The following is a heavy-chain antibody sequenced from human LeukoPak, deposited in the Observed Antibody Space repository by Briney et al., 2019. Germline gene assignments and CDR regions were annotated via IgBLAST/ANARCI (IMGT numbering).Heavy chain of an antibody. V-gene: IGHV3-53*01. D-gene: IGHD6-13*01. J-gene: IGHJ4*02. CDR3: ARDLGAALDY. Sequence: PGGSLRLSCAASGFTFSSNYMSWVRQAPGKGLEWVSVIYSGGSTYYSDSVKGRFTISRENSKNTLYLQMNSLRAEDTAVYYCARDLGAALDYWGQGTLVTVSS. CDR1: GFTFSSNY. CDR2: IYSGGST.